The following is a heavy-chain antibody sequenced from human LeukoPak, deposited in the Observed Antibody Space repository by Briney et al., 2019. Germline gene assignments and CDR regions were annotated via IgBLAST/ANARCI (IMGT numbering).Heavy chain of an antibody. CDR1: GYTFTSYG. J-gene: IGHJ4*02. D-gene: IGHD6-6*01. CDR3: ARDHAEYSSSLIDY. CDR2: ISAYNGNT. V-gene: IGHV1-18*01. Sequence: GASVKVSCMASGYTFTSYGISWVRQAPGQGLEWMGWISAYNGNTNYAQKLQGRVTMTTDTSTSTAYMELRSLRSDDTAVYYCARDHAEYSSSLIDYWGQGTLVTVSS.